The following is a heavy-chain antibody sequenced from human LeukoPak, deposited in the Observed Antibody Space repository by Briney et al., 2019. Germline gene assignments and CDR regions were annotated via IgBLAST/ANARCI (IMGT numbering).Heavy chain of an antibody. CDR2: IYTSGST. CDR3: AREAWEPFDAFDI. D-gene: IGHD1-26*01. V-gene: IGHV4-4*07. CDR1: GGSISSYY. J-gene: IGHJ3*02. Sequence: KPSETLSLTCTVSGGSISSYYWSWIRQPAGKGLEWIGRIYTSGSTNYNPSLKSRVTISVDTSKNQFSLKLTSVTAADTAVYYCAREAWEPFDAFDIWGQGTMVTVSS.